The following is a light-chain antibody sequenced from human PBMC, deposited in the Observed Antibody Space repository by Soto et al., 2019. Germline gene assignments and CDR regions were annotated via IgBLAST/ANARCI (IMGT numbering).Light chain of an antibody. CDR3: SSYTSSSTLYV. CDR1: SSDVGGDNY. CDR2: AVS. Sequence: QSALTQPASVSGSPGQSITISCTGTSSDVGGDNYVSWYQQHPGKAPKLMIYAVSNRPSGVSFSVSKSGNTASLTISGLQAEDEADYYCSSYTSSSTLYVFGTGTKVTVL. J-gene: IGLJ1*01. V-gene: IGLV2-14*01.